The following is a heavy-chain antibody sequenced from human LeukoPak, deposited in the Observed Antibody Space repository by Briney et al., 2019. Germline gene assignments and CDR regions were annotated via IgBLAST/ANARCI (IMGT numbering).Heavy chain of an antibody. D-gene: IGHD3-9*01. CDR1: GGSISTYH. J-gene: IGHJ4*02. V-gene: IGHV4-59*08. CDR2: IDYSGST. CDR3: ARQQEVDDWGGSCFFDY. Sequence: SETLSLSCTVSGGSISTYHWRWIRQPPGKGLQWIGYIDYSGSTKYNPSFKSRVTISVDTSKSQFSLKLSSVTAADTAVYYCARQQEVDDWGGSCFFDYWGRGALVTVSS.